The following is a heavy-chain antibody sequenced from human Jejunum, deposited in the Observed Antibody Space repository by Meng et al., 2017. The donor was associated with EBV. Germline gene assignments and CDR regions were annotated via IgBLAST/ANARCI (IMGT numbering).Heavy chain of an antibody. V-gene: IGHV7-4-1*02. CDR3: ARAVVGSTSLDS. J-gene: IGHJ4*02. D-gene: IGHD1-26*01. Sequence: QVQLVRSGSELRKPGASVKISSKTSGYTFTNYAMNWVRQAPGQGLEWMAWINTKTGNPAYAQGFTGRFVFSLDMSVTTLYLQISSLEAADTAIYYCARAVVGSTSLDSWGQGTLVTASS. CDR1: GYTFTNYA. CDR2: INTKTGNP.